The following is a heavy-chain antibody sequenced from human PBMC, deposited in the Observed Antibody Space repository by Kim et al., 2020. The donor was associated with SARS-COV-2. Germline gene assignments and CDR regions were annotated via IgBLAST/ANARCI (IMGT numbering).Heavy chain of an antibody. CDR1: GYTFTSYA. J-gene: IGHJ6*02. CDR3: ARSRKKDYYYGMDV. D-gene: IGHD2-2*01. V-gene: IGHV7-4-1*02. CDR2: INTNTGNP. Sequence: ASLKVSCKASGYTFTSYAMNWVRQAPGQGLEWMGWINTNTGNPTYAQGFTGRFVFSLDTSVSTAYLQISSLKAEDTAVYYCARSRKKDYYYGMDVWGQGTTVTVSS.